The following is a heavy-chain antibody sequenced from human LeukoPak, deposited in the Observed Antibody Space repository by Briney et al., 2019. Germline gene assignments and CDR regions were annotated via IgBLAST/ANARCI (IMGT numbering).Heavy chain of an antibody. D-gene: IGHD3-22*01. CDR3: ASQYYYDSSGYYAY. CDR1: GFTFSSYA. CDR2: IYSGGST. J-gene: IGHJ4*02. V-gene: IGHV3-53*01. Sequence: GGSLRLSCAASGFTFSSYAMSWVRQAPGKGLEWVSVIYSGGSTYYADSVKGRFTISRDNSKNTLYLQMNSLRAEDTAVYYCASQYYYDSSGYYAYWGQGTLVTVSS.